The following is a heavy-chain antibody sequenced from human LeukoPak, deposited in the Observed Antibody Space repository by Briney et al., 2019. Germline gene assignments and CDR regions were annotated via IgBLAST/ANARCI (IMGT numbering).Heavy chain of an antibody. J-gene: IGHJ4*02. CDR3: AKVPALLRGGYFDY. Sequence: QAGGSLRLSCAASGFTFSIYAIHWVRQAPGKGLEWVAVVSYDGSTKYYADSVKGRFTISRDNSKDTLYLQMNSLRAEDTAVYYCAKVPALLRGGYFDYWGQGTLVTVSS. CDR1: GFTFSIYA. CDR2: VSYDGSTK. V-gene: IGHV3-33*05. D-gene: IGHD1-26*01.